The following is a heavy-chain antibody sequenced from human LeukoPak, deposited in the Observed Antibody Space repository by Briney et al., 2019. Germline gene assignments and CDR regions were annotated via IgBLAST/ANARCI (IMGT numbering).Heavy chain of an antibody. J-gene: IGHJ6*03. Sequence: SETLPLTCIVSGGSISNYYWSWLQQPAGKGLEWIGRFYNSGKINFNPSLKSRVTMSVDTSKKQFSLKLRSVTAADTAVYYCARDHPCSGGSCYMDVWGKGTTVTVSS. CDR2: FYNSGKI. CDR3: ARDHPCSGGSCYMDV. CDR1: GGSISNYY. D-gene: IGHD2-15*01. V-gene: IGHV4-4*07.